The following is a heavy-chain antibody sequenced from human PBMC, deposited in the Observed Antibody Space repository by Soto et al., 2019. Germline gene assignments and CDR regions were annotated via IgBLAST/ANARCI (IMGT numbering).Heavy chain of an antibody. CDR3: ARAQFWRYNWNSDY. CDR2: INHSGST. CDR1: GGSFRGYY. D-gene: IGHD1-7*01. J-gene: IGHJ4*02. Sequence: QVQLQQWGAGLLKPSETLSLTCAVYGGSFRGYYWSWIRQPPGKGLEWIGEINHSGSTNYNPSLQSGVNISVDTAKNQLSPTLRSVTAAYPAVYYCARAQFWRYNWNSDYWSQGTLVTVSS. V-gene: IGHV4-34*01.